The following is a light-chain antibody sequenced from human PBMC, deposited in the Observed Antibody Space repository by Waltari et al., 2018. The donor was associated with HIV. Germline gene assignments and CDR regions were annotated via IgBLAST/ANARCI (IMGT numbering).Light chain of an antibody. CDR3: QQSFSAAIT. CDR2: GAS. J-gene: IGKJ5*01. Sequence: DIQLTQSPSSLSASVGDTVTITCRASQNNNNFLNWYQQRPGKPPNLLIYGASSRQPGVPSRFSARTSGANFTLTITRLQPEDFASYYCQQSFSAAITLGQGTRL. V-gene: IGKV1-39*01. CDR1: QNNNNF.